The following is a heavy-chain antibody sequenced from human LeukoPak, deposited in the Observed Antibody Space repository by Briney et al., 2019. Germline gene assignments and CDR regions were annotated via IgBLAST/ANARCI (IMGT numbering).Heavy chain of an antibody. CDR3: ARAFPRAGMTTPPVYFDP. D-gene: IGHD2-15*01. Sequence: SETLSLTCTVSGGSISSGGYYWSWIRQHPGKGLEWIGYIYYSGSTYYNPSLKSRVTISVDTSKNQFSLKLSSVTAADTAVYYCARAFPRAGMTTPPVYFDPWGQGTLVTVSS. J-gene: IGHJ5*02. CDR2: IYYSGST. CDR1: GGSISSGGYY. V-gene: IGHV4-31*02.